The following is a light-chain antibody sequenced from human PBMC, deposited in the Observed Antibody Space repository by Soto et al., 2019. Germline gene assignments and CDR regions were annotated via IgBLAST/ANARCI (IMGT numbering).Light chain of an antibody. J-gene: IGLJ1*01. CDR2: GNS. CDR3: QSYDSSLSGYV. Sequence: QSVLTQPPSVSGAPGQRVTISCTGSSSNIGAGYDVHWYQQLPGTAPKLLIYGNSNRPSGVPDRLSGSKSGTSASLAITGLQAEDEAHYYCQSYDSSLSGYVFGTGTKVTVL. V-gene: IGLV1-40*01. CDR1: SSNIGAGYD.